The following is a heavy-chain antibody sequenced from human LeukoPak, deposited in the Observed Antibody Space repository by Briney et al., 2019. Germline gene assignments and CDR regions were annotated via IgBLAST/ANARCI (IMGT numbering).Heavy chain of an antibody. CDR2: IIPIFGTT. CDR3: GRGARPPHYYYYMDV. CDR1: GDTFSNYA. J-gene: IGHJ6*03. D-gene: IGHD5-12*01. Sequence: GASVKVSCKASGDTFSNYAISWVRQAPGQGLEWMGEIIPIFGTTNYAQNFQGRVTISADKSTSTAYMELSSLRSEDTAVYYCGRGARPPHYYYYMDVWGKGTTVTVSS. V-gene: IGHV1-69*06.